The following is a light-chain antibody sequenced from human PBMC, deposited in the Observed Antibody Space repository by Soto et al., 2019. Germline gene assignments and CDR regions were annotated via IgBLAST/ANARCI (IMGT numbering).Light chain of an antibody. CDR3: QHYNDYSRM. J-gene: IGKJ1*01. Sequence: DIQMTQSPSTLSASIGDRVTITCRASQSVDTWLAWYQQKPGKAPKLLIYKASSLQTGVPSRFSGSVSGTEFTLTFSSLQPDDFATYYCQHYNDYSRMFGQGTKVEIK. CDR1: QSVDTW. V-gene: IGKV1-5*03. CDR2: KAS.